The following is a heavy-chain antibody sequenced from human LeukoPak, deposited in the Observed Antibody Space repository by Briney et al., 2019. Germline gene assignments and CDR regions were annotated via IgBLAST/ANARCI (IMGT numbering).Heavy chain of an antibody. CDR2: INPNSGGT. V-gene: IGHV1-2*02. CDR3: ARSDSSGRMDV. CDR1: GYXFTGYY. Sequence: GASVKVSCNASGYXFTGYYMHWVRQAPGQGLEWMGWINPNSGGTNYAQKFQGRVTMTRDTSISTAYMELSSLISDDTAMYYCARSDSSGRMDVWGQGTTVTVSS. J-gene: IGHJ6*02. D-gene: IGHD3-22*01.